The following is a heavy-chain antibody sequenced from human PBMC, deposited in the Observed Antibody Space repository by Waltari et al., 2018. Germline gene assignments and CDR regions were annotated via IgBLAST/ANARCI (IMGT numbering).Heavy chain of an antibody. CDR3: ARDPGPDSYASRGAFDI. Sequence: QVQLQESGPGLVKPSQTLSLPCTVSGGSISSGGSYWSWIRPHPGKGLEWIGYIYYSGSTYYNPSLKSRVTISVDTSKNQFSLKLSSVTAADTAVYYCARDPGPDSYASRGAFDIWGQGTMVTVSS. CDR2: IYYSGST. D-gene: IGHD5-18*01. J-gene: IGHJ3*02. CDR1: GGSISSGGSY. V-gene: IGHV4-31*03.